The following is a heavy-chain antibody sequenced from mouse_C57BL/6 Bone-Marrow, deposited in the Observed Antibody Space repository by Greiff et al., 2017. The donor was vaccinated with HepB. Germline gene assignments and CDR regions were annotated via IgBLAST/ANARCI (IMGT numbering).Heavy chain of an antibody. CDR1: GFTFSDYY. Sequence: DVKLVESGGGLVQPGGSLKLSCAASGFTFSDYYMYWVRQTPEKRLEWVAYISNGGGSTYYPDTVKGRFTISRDNAKNTLYLQMSRLKSEDTAMYYCARRMVRGSFDYWGQGTTLTVSS. CDR3: ARRMVRGSFDY. V-gene: IGHV5-12*01. J-gene: IGHJ2*01. D-gene: IGHD2-3*01. CDR2: ISNGGGST.